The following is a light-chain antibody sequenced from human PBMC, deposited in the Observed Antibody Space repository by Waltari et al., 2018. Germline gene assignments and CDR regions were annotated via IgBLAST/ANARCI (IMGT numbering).Light chain of an antibody. Sequence: IQMTQSPSTLSASVADRAPITSRASQSSSSWLAWYQQKPGKAPKLLIYKASSLESGVPSRFSGSGSGTEFTLTISSLQPDDFATYYCQQYNSYPWTFGQGTKVEIK. J-gene: IGKJ1*01. CDR2: KAS. V-gene: IGKV1-5*03. CDR1: QSSSSW. CDR3: QQYNSYPWT.